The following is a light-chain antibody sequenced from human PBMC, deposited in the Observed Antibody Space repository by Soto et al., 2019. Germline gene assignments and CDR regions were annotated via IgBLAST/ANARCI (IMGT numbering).Light chain of an antibody. CDR3: QERSNWPPVST. Sequence: EIVLTQSPATLSLSPGERATLSCRASQSFSSYLAWYQQKPGQAPRLLIYAASKRATGIPARFSGRGSGTDVTHTISSLEPEDFAVYYCQERSNWPPVSTFGQGTRLEIK. J-gene: IGKJ5*01. CDR2: AAS. V-gene: IGKV3-11*01. CDR1: QSFSSY.